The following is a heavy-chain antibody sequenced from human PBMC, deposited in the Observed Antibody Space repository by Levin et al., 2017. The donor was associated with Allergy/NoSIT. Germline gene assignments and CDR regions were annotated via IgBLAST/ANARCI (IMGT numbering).Heavy chain of an antibody. CDR3: AREDYYDSSGYWAEYFQH. V-gene: IGHV3-21*01. J-gene: IGHJ1*01. CDR1: GFPFLPSL. D-gene: IGHD3-22*01. Sequence: SFSSSGFPFLPSLLPLSRPPPRPFLSFFSSLLLLLLSLSSAASVQGRFTISRDNAKNSLYLQMNSLRAEDTAVYYCAREDYYDSSGYWAEYFQHWGQGTLVTVSS. CDR2: LLLLLLSL.